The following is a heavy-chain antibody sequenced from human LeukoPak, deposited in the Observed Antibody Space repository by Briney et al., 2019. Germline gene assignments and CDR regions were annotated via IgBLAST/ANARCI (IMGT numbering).Heavy chain of an antibody. V-gene: IGHV4-31*03. J-gene: IGHJ4*02. CDR1: GGSISSGGYY. CDR2: IYYSGST. D-gene: IGHD3-3*01. Sequence: PSETLSLTCTVSGGSISSGGYYWSWIRQHPGKGLEWIGYIYYSGSTYYNPSLKSRVTIAVDTSKNQFSLKLSSVTAADTAVYYCARDVGPHYDSRRPRLDYWGQGTLVTVSS. CDR3: ARDVGPHYDSRRPRLDY.